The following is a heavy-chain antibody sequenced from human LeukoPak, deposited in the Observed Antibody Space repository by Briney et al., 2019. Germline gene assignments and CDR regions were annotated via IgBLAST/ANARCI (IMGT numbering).Heavy chain of an antibody. J-gene: IGHJ5*02. Sequence: SETLSLTCTVSGGSISSYYWSWIRQPAGKGLEWIGRIYTSGSTNYNPSLKSRVTMSVDTSKNQFSLKLSSVTAADTAVYYCARQLSIEVYPDWFDPWGQGTLVTVSS. CDR2: IYTSGST. CDR1: GGSISSYY. D-gene: IGHD1-14*01. CDR3: ARQLSIEVYPDWFDP. V-gene: IGHV4-4*07.